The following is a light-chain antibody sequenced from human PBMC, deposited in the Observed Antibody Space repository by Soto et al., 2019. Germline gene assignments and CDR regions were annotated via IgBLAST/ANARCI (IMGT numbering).Light chain of an antibody. CDR3: QTWGSGIVV. J-gene: IGLJ2*01. V-gene: IGLV4-69*01. CDR2: LNSDGSH. Sequence: QPVLTQSPSASASLGASVKLTCTLSSGHSNYAIAWHQQQSEKGPRYLMKLNSDGSHSKGDAIPDRFSGSSSGAERYLTISSLQSEDEADNYCQTWGSGIVVFGGGTKLTVL. CDR1: SGHSNYA.